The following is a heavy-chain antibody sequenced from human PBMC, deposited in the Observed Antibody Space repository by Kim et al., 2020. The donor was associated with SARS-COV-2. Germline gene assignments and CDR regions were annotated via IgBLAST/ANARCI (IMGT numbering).Heavy chain of an antibody. J-gene: IGHJ6*02. CDR3: ARGVGLRFLSPYGMDV. V-gene: IGHV3-13*01. CDR2: IGTAGDT. CDR1: GFTFSSYD. Sequence: GGSLRLSCAASGFTFSSYDMHWVRQATGKGLEWVSAIGTAGDTYYPGSVKGRFTISRENAKNSLYLQMNSLRAGDTAVYYCARGVGLRFLSPYGMDVWGQGTTVTVSS. D-gene: IGHD3-3*01.